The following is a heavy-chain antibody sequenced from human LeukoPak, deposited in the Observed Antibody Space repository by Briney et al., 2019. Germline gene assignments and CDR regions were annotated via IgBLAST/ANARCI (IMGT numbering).Heavy chain of an antibody. J-gene: IGHJ6*03. Sequence: GGSLRLSCAASGFTFSSYAMHWVRQAPGKGLEWVAVISYDGSNKYYADSVKGRFTISRDNSKNTLYLQMNSLRAEDTAVYYCAKELYYDFWSGYYSQTYYYYYMDVWGKGTTVTVSS. V-gene: IGHV3-30*04. CDR1: GFTFSSYA. CDR2: ISYDGSNK. D-gene: IGHD3-3*01. CDR3: AKELYYDFWSGYYSQTYYYYYMDV.